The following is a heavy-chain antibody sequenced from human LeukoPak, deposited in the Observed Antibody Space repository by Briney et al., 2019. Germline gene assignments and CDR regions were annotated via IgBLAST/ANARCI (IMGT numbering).Heavy chain of an antibody. CDR1: GYTFTSYY. Sequence: ASVKVSCKASGYTFTSYYMHWVRQAPGQGLEWMGIINPSGGSTGYAQKFQGRVTMTRDTSTSTVYMELSSLRSEDTAVYYCARERPAVAGTVPLGGIDYWGQGTLVTVSS. D-gene: IGHD6-19*01. CDR2: INPSGGST. J-gene: IGHJ4*02. CDR3: ARERPAVAGTVPLGGIDY. V-gene: IGHV1-46*01.